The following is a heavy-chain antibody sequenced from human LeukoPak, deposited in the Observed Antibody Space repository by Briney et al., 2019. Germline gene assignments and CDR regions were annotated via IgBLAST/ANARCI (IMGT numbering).Heavy chain of an antibody. CDR2: IYTSGST. J-gene: IGHJ5*02. CDR3: AREDCSSTSCYRARSGWFDP. V-gene: IGHV4-4*07. CDR1: GASISSYY. Sequence: SETLSLTCNVSGASISSYYWSWIRQPAGKGLEWIGRIYTSGSTNYNPSLKSRVTMSVDTSKNQVSLKLSSVTAADTAVYYCAREDCSSTSCYRARSGWFDPWGQGTLVTVSS. D-gene: IGHD2-2*01.